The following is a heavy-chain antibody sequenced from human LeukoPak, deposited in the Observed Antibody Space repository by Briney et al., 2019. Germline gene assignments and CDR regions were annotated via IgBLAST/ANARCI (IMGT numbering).Heavy chain of an antibody. J-gene: IGHJ5*02. Sequence: ASVKVSSKASGYMFTSYAISWVRRAPGQGLEWMGWIRAYNGNTKYAQKLQARVTMTTDTSTSTAYMELRSLRSDDTAVYYCARVAVDLDCSGDTCSSVFKSFDAWGQGTLVTVSS. CDR2: IRAYNGNT. D-gene: IGHD2-15*01. CDR3: ARVAVDLDCSGDTCSSVFKSFDA. CDR1: GYMFTSYA. V-gene: IGHV1-18*01.